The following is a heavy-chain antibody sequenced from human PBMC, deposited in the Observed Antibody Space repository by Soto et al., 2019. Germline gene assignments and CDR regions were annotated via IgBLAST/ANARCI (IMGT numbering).Heavy chain of an antibody. CDR1: GFTFSSYA. J-gene: IGHJ6*02. CDR3: ASAHSRGFVVVTAIPWYYYYGMDV. CDR2: ISYAGSNK. V-gene: IGHV3-30*14. Sequence: QVQLVESGGGVVQPGRSLRLSCAASGFTFSSYAMHWVRQAPGKGLEWVAVISYAGSNKYYADSVKGRFTISRDNSKNTLYLQMNSLRAEDTAVYYCASAHSRGFVVVTAIPWYYYYGMDVWGQGTTVTVSS. D-gene: IGHD2-21*02.